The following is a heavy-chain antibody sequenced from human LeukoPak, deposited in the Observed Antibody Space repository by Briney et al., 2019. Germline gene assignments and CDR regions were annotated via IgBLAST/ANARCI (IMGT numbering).Heavy chain of an antibody. CDR2: ISSSGSTI. Sequence: GGSLRLSCAASGFTFSDYYMSWIRQAPGKGLEWVSYISSSGSTIYYADSVKGRFTISRDNAKTSLYLQMNSLRAEDTAVYYCARDNSEWLMVDYWGQGTLVTVSS. V-gene: IGHV3-11*04. CDR1: GFTFSDYY. J-gene: IGHJ4*02. D-gene: IGHD3-3*01. CDR3: ARDNSEWLMVDY.